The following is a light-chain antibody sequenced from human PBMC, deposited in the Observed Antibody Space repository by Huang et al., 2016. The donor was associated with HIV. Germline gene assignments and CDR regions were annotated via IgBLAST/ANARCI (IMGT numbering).Light chain of an antibody. V-gene: IGKV3-20*01. CDR2: GAL. CDR3: QQYGSSPWT. CDR1: QSVSNTY. Sequence: EIVLTQSPGTLSMSPGERATLSCRAIQSVSNTYLAWYQQKPGQAPRLLIYGALNRATGIPDRFSGSGSGTDFTLTISRLQPEDFAVYYCQQYGSSPWTFGQGTKVEIK. J-gene: IGKJ1*01.